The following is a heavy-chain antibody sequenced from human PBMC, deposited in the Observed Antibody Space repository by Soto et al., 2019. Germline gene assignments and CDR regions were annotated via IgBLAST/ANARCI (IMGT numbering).Heavy chain of an antibody. CDR1: GFTFDDYA. CDR3: ATDIGNDD. CDR2: ISWNRGSI. Sequence: GGSLSLSCAASGFTFDDYAMHWVRQAPGKGLEWVSGISWNRGSIGYVDSVKGRFTIYRDTAKNSLYLQMNSLTAEDTAMYYYATDIGNDDWGQGTLVTVSS. V-gene: IGHV3-9*01. J-gene: IGHJ4*02.